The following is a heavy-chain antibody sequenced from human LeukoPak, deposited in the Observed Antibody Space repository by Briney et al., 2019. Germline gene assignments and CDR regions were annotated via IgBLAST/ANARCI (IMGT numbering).Heavy chain of an antibody. V-gene: IGHV3-9*01. Sequence: HPGRSLRLSCSASGFTFEDYAMHWVRQAPGKGLEWVSGISWNSRITDYAESVKGRFTIFRDNARDSLYLQMNSLRVEDTALYYCVKDNGGGFGENYYYYGLGVWGQGTTVTVSS. J-gene: IGHJ6*02. CDR3: VKDNGGGFGENYYYYGLGV. CDR1: GFTFEDYA. CDR2: ISWNSRIT. D-gene: IGHD3-10*01.